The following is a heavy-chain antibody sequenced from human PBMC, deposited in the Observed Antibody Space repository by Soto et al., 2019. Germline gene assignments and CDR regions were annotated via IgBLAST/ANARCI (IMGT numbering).Heavy chain of an antibody. J-gene: IGHJ4*02. CDR2: ISGSGGST. D-gene: IGHD3-16*02. CDR3: ATSELQLWELSLPEFDY. CDR1: GFTFSSYA. V-gene: IGHV3-23*01. Sequence: EVQLLESGGGLVQPGGSLRLSCAASGFTFSSYAMSWVRQAPGKGLEWVSAISGSGGSTYYADSVKGRFTISRDNSKNTRYLQMNSMRAEDTAVYYCATSELQLWELSLPEFDYWGQGTLVTVSS.